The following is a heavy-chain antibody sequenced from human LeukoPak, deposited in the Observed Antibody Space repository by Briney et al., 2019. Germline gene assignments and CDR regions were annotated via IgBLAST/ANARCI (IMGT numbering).Heavy chain of an antibody. D-gene: IGHD7-27*01. Sequence: AAVKVSCKASGYTFTDHYLHWVRQAPGQGLEWVGWIRPKSGETHYAQKFQGRVTMTRDTSIRTAYLELSGVRSDDTAVYYCARDHNWGPDYWGQGTLITVSS. CDR2: IRPKSGET. J-gene: IGHJ4*02. V-gene: IGHV1-2*02. CDR1: GYTFTDHY. CDR3: ARDHNWGPDY.